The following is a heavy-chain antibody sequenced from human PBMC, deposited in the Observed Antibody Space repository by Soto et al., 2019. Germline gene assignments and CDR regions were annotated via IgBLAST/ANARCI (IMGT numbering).Heavy chain of an antibody. V-gene: IGHV4-31*03. CDR2: ISSGGNA. D-gene: IGHD4-17*01. CDR1: GLSIGSGGYY. Sequence: PSETLSLTCSVSGLSIGSGGYYWSWIRQHPGRGLEWIGYISSGGNAYYNPSLQSRTTMSVDTSKNELSLKLTSVTAADTAVYYCARDSPVRSWLDPWGQGTLVTVSS. J-gene: IGHJ5*02. CDR3: ARDSPVRSWLDP.